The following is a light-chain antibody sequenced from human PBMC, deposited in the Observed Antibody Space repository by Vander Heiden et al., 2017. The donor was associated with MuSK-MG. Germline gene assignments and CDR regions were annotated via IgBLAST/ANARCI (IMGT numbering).Light chain of an antibody. CDR2: DAS. Sequence: DIQMTQSPSTLSASVGDRVTITCRASQSISSWLAWYQQKPGKAPKLLIYDASSLEIGVPSRFSGSGYGTEFTLTISSRQPDDFAAYYCQQHNSYSKWTFGQGTKVEIK. CDR1: QSISSW. V-gene: IGKV1-5*01. CDR3: QQHNSYSKWT. J-gene: IGKJ1*01.